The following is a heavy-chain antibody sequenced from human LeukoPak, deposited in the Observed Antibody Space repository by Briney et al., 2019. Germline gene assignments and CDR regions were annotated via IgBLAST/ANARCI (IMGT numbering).Heavy chain of an antibody. CDR3: ARDPGYCSSTSCYTGVDY. V-gene: IGHV3-21*01. Sequence: GGSLRLSCAASGFTFSSYSMNWVRQAPGKGLEWVSSISSSSSYIYYADSVKGRFTISRDNAKNSLYLQMNSLRAEDTAVYYCARDPGYCSSTSCYTGVDYWGQGTLVTVSS. CDR1: GFTFSSYS. CDR2: ISSSSSYI. J-gene: IGHJ4*02. D-gene: IGHD2-2*02.